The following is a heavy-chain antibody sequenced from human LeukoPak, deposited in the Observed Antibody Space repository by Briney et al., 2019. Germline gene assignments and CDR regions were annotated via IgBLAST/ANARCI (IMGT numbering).Heavy chain of an antibody. CDR2: ISAQHGQT. CDR3: VGSLGYCTSNFCYLKY. CDR1: GYTFTSYG. Sequence: ASVKVSCKASGYTFTSYGITWVRQVAGQGLEWMGWISAQHGQTGYAPNSQDRVTMTTDTDMNTAYMELRSLRSDDTAVYYCVGSLGYCTSNFCYLKYWGQGTLVTVSS. J-gene: IGHJ4*02. D-gene: IGHD2-2*01. V-gene: IGHV1-18*01.